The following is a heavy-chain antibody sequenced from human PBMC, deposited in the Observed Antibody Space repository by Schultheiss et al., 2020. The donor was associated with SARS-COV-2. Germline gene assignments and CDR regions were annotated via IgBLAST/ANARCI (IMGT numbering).Heavy chain of an antibody. CDR1: GFTFSSYS. D-gene: IGHD3-3*01. CDR2: IKSKTDGGTT. Sequence: GGSLRLSCAASGFTFSSYSMNWVRQAPGKGLEWVGRIKSKTDGGTTDYAAPVKGRFTISRDDSKNTLYLQMNSLKTEDTAVYYCTTDYHYDFWSANWDYWGQGTLVTVSS. J-gene: IGHJ4*02. V-gene: IGHV3-15*01. CDR3: TTDYHYDFWSANWDY.